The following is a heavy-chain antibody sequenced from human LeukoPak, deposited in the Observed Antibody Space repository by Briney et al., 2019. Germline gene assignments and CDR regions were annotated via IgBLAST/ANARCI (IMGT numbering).Heavy chain of an antibody. J-gene: IGHJ3*01. Sequence: SQTLSLTCAISGDSVSSGSAAWNWIRQSPSRGLEWLGRTYCRSKWYNEYAVSVKSRITINPDTSNNQFSLRLSSVIPEDTAVYYCAAFRRDAFDVWGQGTMVTISS. CDR3: AAFRRDAFDV. CDR1: GDSVSSGSAA. V-gene: IGHV6-1*01. CDR2: TYCRSKWYN.